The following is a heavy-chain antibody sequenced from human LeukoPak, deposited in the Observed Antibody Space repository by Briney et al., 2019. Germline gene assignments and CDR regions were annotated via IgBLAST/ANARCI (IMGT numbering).Heavy chain of an antibody. D-gene: IGHD6-13*01. CDR1: GYTFTSYA. CDR3: ATPISYLAAPYYGMDV. J-gene: IGHJ6*02. Sequence: ASVKVSCKASGYTFTSYAMNWVRQAPGQGLEWMGWINTNTGNPTYAQGFTGRFVFSLDTSVSTAYLQISSLKAEDTAVYYCATPISYLAAPYYGMDVWGQGTTVTVSS. CDR2: INTNTGNP. V-gene: IGHV7-4-1*02.